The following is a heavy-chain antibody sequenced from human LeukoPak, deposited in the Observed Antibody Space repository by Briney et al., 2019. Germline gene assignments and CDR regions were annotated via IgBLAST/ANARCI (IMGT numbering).Heavy chain of an antibody. CDR1: GGSFSGYY. CDR2: INHSGST. Sequence: PSETLSLTCAVYGGSFSGYYWSWIRQPPGKGLEWIGEINHSGSTNYIPSLKSRVTISVDTSKNQFSLKLSSVTAADTAVYYCARGPPGLLAYWGQGTLVTVSS. J-gene: IGHJ4*02. V-gene: IGHV4-34*01. CDR3: ARGPPGLLAY.